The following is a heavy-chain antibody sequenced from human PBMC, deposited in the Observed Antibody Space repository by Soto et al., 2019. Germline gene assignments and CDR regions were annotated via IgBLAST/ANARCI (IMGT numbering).Heavy chain of an antibody. CDR2: INPDGSAT. D-gene: IGHD5-18*01. J-gene: IGHJ4*02. V-gene: IGHV3-74*01. CDR1: GLTFSSYW. Sequence: GSLRLSCVASGLTFSSYWMHWVREAPGKGLVRLSRINPDGSATNCADSVKGRCTSSRDNAKNTLYLQMNSLRAEDTAVFYCGRGGSDSPMAPGYWGRVXLITVYS. CDR3: GRGGSDSPMAPGY.